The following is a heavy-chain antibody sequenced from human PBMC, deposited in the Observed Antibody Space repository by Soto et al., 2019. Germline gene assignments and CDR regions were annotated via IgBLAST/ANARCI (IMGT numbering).Heavy chain of an antibody. CDR3: TRRGYYYGSGKTAPYYYMDV. D-gene: IGHD3-10*01. V-gene: IGHV3-73*01. Sequence: HPGGSLRLSCAASGFTFSGSAMHWVRQASGKGLEWVGRIRSKANSYATAYAASVKGRFTISRDDSKNTAYLQMNSLKTEDTAVYYCTRRGYYYGSGKTAPYYYMDVWGKGTTVTVSS. CDR1: GFTFSGSA. J-gene: IGHJ6*03. CDR2: IRSKANSYAT.